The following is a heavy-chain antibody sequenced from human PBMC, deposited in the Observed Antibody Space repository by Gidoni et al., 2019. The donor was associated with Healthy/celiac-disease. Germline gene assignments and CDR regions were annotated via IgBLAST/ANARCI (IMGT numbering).Heavy chain of an antibody. CDR3: TRDTLGGMDV. J-gene: IGHJ6*02. CDR2: IRSKANSYAT. CDR1: GFTFSGSA. D-gene: IGHD3-3*01. V-gene: IGHV3-73*02. Sequence: EVQLVVSGGGLVQPGGSLKLPCAASGFTFSGSAMPWVRQASGKGLEWVGRIRSKANSYATAYAASVKGRFTISRDDSKNTAYLQMNSLKTEDTAVYYCTRDTLGGMDVWGQGTTVTVSS.